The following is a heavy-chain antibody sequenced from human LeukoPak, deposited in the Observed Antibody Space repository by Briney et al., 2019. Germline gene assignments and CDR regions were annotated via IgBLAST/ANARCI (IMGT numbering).Heavy chain of an antibody. J-gene: IGHJ5*02. D-gene: IGHD5-18*01. CDR3: ARTLQLWSLTTPPFDP. CDR1: GYSISSGYY. Sequence: SETLSLTCTVSGYSISSGYYWGWIRQPPGKGLEWIGSIYHSGSTYYNPSLKSRVTISVDTSKNQFSLKLSSVTAADTAVYYCARTLQLWSLTTPPFDPWGQGTLVTVSS. CDR2: IYHSGST. V-gene: IGHV4-38-2*02.